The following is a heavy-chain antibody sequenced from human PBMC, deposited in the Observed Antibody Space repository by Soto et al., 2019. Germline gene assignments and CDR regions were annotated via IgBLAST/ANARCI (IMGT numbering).Heavy chain of an antibody. V-gene: IGHV3-15*01. CDR3: TTGYCSGGSCYFDY. CDR2: IKSKTDGGTT. CDR1: GFTFSNAW. J-gene: IGHJ4*02. Sequence: VSLRLSCAASGFTFSNAWMSWVRQAPGKGLEWVGRIKSKTDGGTTDYAAPVKGRFTISRDDSKNTLYLQMNSLKTEDTAVYYCTTGYCSGGSCYFDYWGQGTLVTVSS. D-gene: IGHD2-15*01.